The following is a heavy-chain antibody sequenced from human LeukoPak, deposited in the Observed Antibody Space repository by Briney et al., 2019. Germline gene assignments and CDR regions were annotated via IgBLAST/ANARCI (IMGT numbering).Heavy chain of an antibody. CDR2: INTNTGNP. Sequence: ASVKVSCKASGYTFTSYAMNWVRQAPGQGLEWMGWINTNTGNPTYAQGFTGRFVFSLDTSVSTAYLQISSLKAEDTAVYYCARDNVVVAPTAEYYFDYWGQEPWSPSPQ. J-gene: IGHJ4*01. CDR3: ARDNVVVAPTAEYYFDY. D-gene: IGHD2-15*01. V-gene: IGHV7-4-1*02. CDR1: GYTFTSYA.